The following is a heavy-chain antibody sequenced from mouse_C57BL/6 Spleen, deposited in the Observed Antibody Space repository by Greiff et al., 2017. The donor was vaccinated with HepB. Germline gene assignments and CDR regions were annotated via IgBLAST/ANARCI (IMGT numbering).Heavy chain of an antibody. Sequence: EVKLMESGGGLVKPGGSLKLSCAASGFTFSDYGMHWVRQAPEKGLEWVAYISSGSSTIYYADTVKGRFTISRDNAKNTLFLQMTSLRSEDTAMYYCARGRREGYAMDYWGQGTSVTVSS. CDR3: ARGRREGYAMDY. D-gene: IGHD3-3*01. J-gene: IGHJ4*01. V-gene: IGHV5-17*01. CDR2: ISSGSSTI. CDR1: GFTFSDYG.